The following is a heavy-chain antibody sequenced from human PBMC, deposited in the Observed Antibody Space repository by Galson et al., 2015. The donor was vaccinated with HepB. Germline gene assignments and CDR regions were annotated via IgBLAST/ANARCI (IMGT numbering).Heavy chain of an antibody. D-gene: IGHD2/OR15-2a*01. CDR1: GFTFSSYA. J-gene: IGHJ5*01. V-gene: IGHV3-23*01. CDR3: ARDSGSFYDRFDS. Sequence: SLRLSCAASGFTFSSYAMSWVRQAPGKGLEWVSAISGSGGSTYYADSVKGRFTISRDNSKNSLYLQMNSLRDEDTAVYYCARDSGSFYDRFDSWGQGTLVTVSS. CDR2: ISGSGGST.